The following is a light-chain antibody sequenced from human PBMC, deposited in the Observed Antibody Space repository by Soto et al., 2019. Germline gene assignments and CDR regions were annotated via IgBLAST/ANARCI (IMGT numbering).Light chain of an antibody. V-gene: IGKV1-5*01. Sequence: DIQMTQSPSTLSASVGDRVTITCRASQSIVRWLAWYQQKQGKAPKLMIYDASSLESGVPSRFSSSGSGTEFTLTISSLQPDDFATYYCQQYNSYSTFGQGTKLEIK. CDR1: QSIVRW. J-gene: IGKJ2*01. CDR3: QQYNSYST. CDR2: DAS.